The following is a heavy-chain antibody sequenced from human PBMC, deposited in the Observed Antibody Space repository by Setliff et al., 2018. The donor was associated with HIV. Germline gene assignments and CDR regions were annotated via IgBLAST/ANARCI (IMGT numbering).Heavy chain of an antibody. CDR3: ARVRRRDGYNFDY. CDR2: MNPNSGNT. V-gene: IGHV1-8*02. J-gene: IGHJ4*02. CDR1: GYTFTSYD. Sequence: ASVKVSCKASGYTFTSYDINWVRQATGQGLEWMGWMNPNSGNTGYAQKFQGRVTMTRNTSISTAYMELSSLRSEDTAVYYCARVRRRDGYNFDYWGQGTLVTVS. D-gene: IGHD5-12*01.